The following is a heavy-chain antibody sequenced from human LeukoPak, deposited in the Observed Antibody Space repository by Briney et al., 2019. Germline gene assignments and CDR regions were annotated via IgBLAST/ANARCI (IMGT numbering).Heavy chain of an antibody. CDR3: AKNLGYYNSGSPSNIPY. CDR1: GFTFSSYG. J-gene: IGHJ4*02. V-gene: IGHV3-30*02. D-gene: IGHD3-10*01. Sequence: QPGGSLRLSCVGSGFTFSSYGMHWVRQAPGKGLEWVAFIRNDGSNKYYADSVKGRFTISRDNSKNTLFLQMNSQRGDDTAVYYCAKNLGYYNSGSPSNIPYWGQGTLVTVSS. CDR2: IRNDGSNK.